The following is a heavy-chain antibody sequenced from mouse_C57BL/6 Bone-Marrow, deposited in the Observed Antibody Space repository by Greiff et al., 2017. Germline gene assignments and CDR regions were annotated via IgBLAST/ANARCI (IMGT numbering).Heavy chain of an antibody. V-gene: IGHV14-2*01. D-gene: IGHD1-1*01. CDR2: IDPEDGET. Sequence: EVQLQQSGAELVKPGASVKLSCTASGFNIKDYYMHWVKQRTEQGLEWIGRIDPEDGETKYAQKFQGKATITVDTSSNTAYLQLSSLTSEDTAVYYCARKGYYGSSLWYFDVWGTGTTVTVSS. CDR3: ARKGYYGSSLWYFDV. CDR1: GFNIKDYY. J-gene: IGHJ1*03.